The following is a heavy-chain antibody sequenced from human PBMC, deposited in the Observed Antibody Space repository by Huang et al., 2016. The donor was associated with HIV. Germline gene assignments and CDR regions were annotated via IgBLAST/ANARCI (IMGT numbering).Heavy chain of an antibody. J-gene: IGHJ4*02. CDR1: GYTLTTYH. Sequence: QVQLVQSGAEVKKPGASVKISCKASGYTLTTYHMHWVRQAPGQGLEWMGMINPSGASTRYAQTFQGRVTMTSDTSTSTVYMELSSLTPEDTAVYYCARALLLFGLGSPLDFWGQGSLVTVSS. CDR3: ARALLLFGLGSPLDF. D-gene: IGHD3-10*01. CDR2: INPSGAST. V-gene: IGHV1-46*01.